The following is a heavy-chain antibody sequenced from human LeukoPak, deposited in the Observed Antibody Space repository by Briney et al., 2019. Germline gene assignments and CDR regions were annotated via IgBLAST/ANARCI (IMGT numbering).Heavy chain of an antibody. Sequence: ASVKVSCKASGYTFTTYYIHWLRQAPAQGLEWMGIINPTGGSTTYAQKFQGRVTMTRDTSTSTVFMKVNSLRSEDTAVYYCALYSSTWYWGQGTLVTVSS. CDR1: GYTFTTYY. CDR2: INPTGGST. D-gene: IGHD6-13*01. J-gene: IGHJ4*02. V-gene: IGHV1-46*01. CDR3: ALYSSTWY.